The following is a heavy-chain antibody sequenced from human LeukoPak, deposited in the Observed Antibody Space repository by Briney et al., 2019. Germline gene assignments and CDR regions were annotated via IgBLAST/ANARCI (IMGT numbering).Heavy chain of an antibody. CDR1: GFTFSSYS. Sequence: GGSLRLSCAASGFTFSSYSMNWVRQAPGKGLEWVSSISSSSSYIYYADSVKGRFTISRDNAKNSLYLQMNSLRAEDTAVYYCARSEKPNCSSTSCYTGFDYWGQGTLVTVSS. V-gene: IGHV3-21*01. D-gene: IGHD2-2*02. CDR3: ARSEKPNCSSTSCYTGFDY. CDR2: ISSSSSYI. J-gene: IGHJ4*02.